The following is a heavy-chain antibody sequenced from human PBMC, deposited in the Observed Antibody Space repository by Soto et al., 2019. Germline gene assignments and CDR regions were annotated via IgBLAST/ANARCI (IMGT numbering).Heavy chain of an antibody. V-gene: IGHV4-34*12. CDR2: VFHTGNT. J-gene: IGHJ6*02. CDR1: GGSFSDAF. D-gene: IGHD1-7*01. Sequence: QVHLQQWSAGLLKPSGTLSLTCAVSGGSFSDAFWSWVRQSPGRGLEWIGEVFHTGNTNYNPSLKSRGTLSVATAKNQFSLRLTSVTAADSAVYYCARAPRELLAEGPLFLYYYFGLDVWGQGTTVTVSS. CDR3: ARAPRELLAEGPLFLYYYFGLDV.